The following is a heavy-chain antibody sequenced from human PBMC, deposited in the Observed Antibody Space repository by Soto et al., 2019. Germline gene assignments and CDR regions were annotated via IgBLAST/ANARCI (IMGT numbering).Heavy chain of an antibody. CDR1: GFTFNAYG. Sequence: QVQLVESGGGVVQPGRSLKLSCAASGFTFNAYGMHWVRQPPGKGLEWVAIITSDGSYIYYADPVKGRFTISRDNSKNMVYLQMNSLRAEDTAVYYCTICGSFHNWGQGTRVSVSS. J-gene: IGHJ4*02. CDR2: ITSDGSYI. CDR3: TICGSFHN. D-gene: IGHD3-16*01. V-gene: IGHV3-30*03.